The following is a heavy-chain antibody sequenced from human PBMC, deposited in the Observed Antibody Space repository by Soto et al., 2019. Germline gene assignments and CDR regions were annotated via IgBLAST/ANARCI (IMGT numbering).Heavy chain of an antibody. Sequence: GGSLRLSCAASGFTFSSYWMNWVRQAPGKGLEWVANIKQDGSEKYYVGSVKGRFTISGDNAKNSVYLQMNSLRAEDTAVYYCAKEYGSTWIDHWGQGTPVTVSS. J-gene: IGHJ4*02. CDR3: AKEYGSTWIDH. CDR2: IKQDGSEK. D-gene: IGHD6-13*01. CDR1: GFTFSSYW. V-gene: IGHV3-7*01.